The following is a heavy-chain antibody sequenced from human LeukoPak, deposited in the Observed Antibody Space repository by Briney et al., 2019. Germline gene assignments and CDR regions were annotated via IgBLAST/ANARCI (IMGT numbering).Heavy chain of an antibody. CDR2: ISSTSIYT. CDR1: GFTFSSYA. V-gene: IGHV3-11*05. J-gene: IGHJ4*02. Sequence: GGSLRLSCAASGFTFSSYAMSWIRQAPGKGLEWVSDISSTSIYTNYADSVKGRFTISRDNAKNSLYLQMNSPRAEDTAVYYCAREDGYSSSWYSDYWGQGTLVTVSS. CDR3: AREDGYSSSWYSDY. D-gene: IGHD6-13*01.